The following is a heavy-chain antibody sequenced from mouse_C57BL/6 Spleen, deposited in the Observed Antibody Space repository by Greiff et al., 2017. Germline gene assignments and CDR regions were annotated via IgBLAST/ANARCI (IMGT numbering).Heavy chain of an antibody. J-gene: IGHJ4*01. CDR2: INPNNGGT. V-gene: IGHV1-26*01. Sequence: VQLQQSGPELVKPGASVKISCKASGYTFTDYYMNWVKQSHGKSLEWIGDINPNNGGTSYNQKFKGKATLTVDKSSSTAYMELRSLTSKDSAVYYCARGITTLMDYWGQGTSVTVSS. CDR1: GYTFTDYY. CDR3: ARGITTLMDY. D-gene: IGHD2-4*01.